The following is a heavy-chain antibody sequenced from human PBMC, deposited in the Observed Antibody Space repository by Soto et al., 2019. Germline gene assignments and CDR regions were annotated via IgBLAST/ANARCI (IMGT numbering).Heavy chain of an antibody. J-gene: IGHJ4*02. CDR1: GYTFSAYT. Sequence: ASVKVSCKATGYTFSAYTMNWVRQAPGQSLEWMGWINAGSGNTKYSQNFQGRVSITRDTSASTAYMELSSLRSEDTAVYYCAREGPRGSGPVCYWGQGTLVTVSS. CDR2: INAGSGNT. CDR3: AREGPRGSGPVCY. D-gene: IGHD6-19*01. V-gene: IGHV1-3*01.